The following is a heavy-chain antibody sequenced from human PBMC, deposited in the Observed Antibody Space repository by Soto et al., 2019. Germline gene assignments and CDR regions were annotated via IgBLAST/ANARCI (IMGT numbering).Heavy chain of an antibody. Sequence: EVQLVESGGGLVQPGGSLRLSCAASGFTFSSYSMNWVRQAPGKGLEWVSYISSSSSTIYYADSVKGRFTISRDNAKNSLYLQMNSLRDEDMAVYYCAREGHYYYYYGMDVWGQGTTVTVSS. CDR3: AREGHYYYYYGMDV. CDR1: GFTFSSYS. J-gene: IGHJ6*02. V-gene: IGHV3-48*02. CDR2: ISSSSSTI.